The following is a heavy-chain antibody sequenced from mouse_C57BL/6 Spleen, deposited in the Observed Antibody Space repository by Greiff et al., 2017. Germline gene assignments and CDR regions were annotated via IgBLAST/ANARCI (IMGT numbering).Heavy chain of an antibody. J-gene: IGHJ3*01. CDR2: IYPGSGNT. Sequence: VQLQQSGPELVKPGASVKISCKASGYSFTSYYIHWVKQRPGQGLEWIGWIYPGSGNTKYNEKFKGKATLTADTSSSTAYMQLSSLTSEDSAVYYCARGGNYVCDWFAYWGKGTLVTVSA. D-gene: IGHD2-2*01. V-gene: IGHV1-66*01. CDR3: ARGGNYVCDWFAY. CDR1: GYSFTSYY.